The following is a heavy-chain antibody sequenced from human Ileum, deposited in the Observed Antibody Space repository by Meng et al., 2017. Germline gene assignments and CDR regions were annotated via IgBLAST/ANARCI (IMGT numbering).Heavy chain of an antibody. D-gene: IGHD3-16*01. J-gene: IGHJ6*02. CDR3: ARDQLAQYYYYGMDV. CDR2: MSSSGSVI. V-gene: IGHV3-21*01. Sequence: GGSLRLSCAASGFTFSSYSMNWVRRAPGKGLEWVSCMSSSGSVIYEADSVKGRFTFSRDNAKNSLYVQMNSLRAEDTAVYYCARDQLAQYYYYGMDVWGQGTTVTVSS. CDR1: GFTFSSYS.